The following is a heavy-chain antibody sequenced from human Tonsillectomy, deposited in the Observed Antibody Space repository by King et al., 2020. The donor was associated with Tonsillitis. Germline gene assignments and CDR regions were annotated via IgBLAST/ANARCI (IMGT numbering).Heavy chain of an antibody. D-gene: IGHD5-12*01. CDR3: ARDYSVLEATMPFDY. J-gene: IGHJ4*02. CDR1: GFTFSSYS. CDR2: ISRSSTTI. Sequence: VQLVESGGGLVQPGGSLRLSCAASGFTFSSYSMNWVRQAPGKGLEWVSYISRSSTTIYYADSVEGRFTISRDNAKHSLYLQMNSLRAEDTAVYYCARDYSVLEATMPFDYWGQGTLVTVSS. V-gene: IGHV3-48*01.